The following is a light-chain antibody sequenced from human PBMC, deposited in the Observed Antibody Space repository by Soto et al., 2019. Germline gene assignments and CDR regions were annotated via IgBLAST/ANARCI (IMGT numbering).Light chain of an antibody. CDR2: RAS. CDR1: QNINTY. J-gene: IGKJ3*01. Sequence: DIQMTQSPSSLSASVGDRVTITCRASQNINTYLNWYQHKPGQAPKLLIARASILHIGVPSRFNGSGAGTDFPLTISRLQPEDFTPYYFQQGFSAPRAFGPGTTVDIK. V-gene: IGKV1-39*01. CDR3: QQGFSAPRA.